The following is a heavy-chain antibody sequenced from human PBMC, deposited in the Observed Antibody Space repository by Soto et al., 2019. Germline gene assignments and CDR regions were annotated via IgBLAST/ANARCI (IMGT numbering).Heavy chain of an antibody. V-gene: IGHV3-53*01. CDR2: IYSGGST. J-gene: IGHJ6*02. Sequence: GGSLRLSCAASGFTVXXXYMSWVRXXPGXXXEWVSVIYSGGSTYYADSVKGRFTISRDNSKNTLYLQMNSLRAEDTAVYYCARESYDILTGFSNYGMDVWGQGTTVTVSS. D-gene: IGHD3-9*01. CDR1: GFTVXXXY. CDR3: ARESYDILTGFSNYGMDV.